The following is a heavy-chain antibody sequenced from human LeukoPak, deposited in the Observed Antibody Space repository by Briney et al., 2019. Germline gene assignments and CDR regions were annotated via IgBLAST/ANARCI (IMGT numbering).Heavy chain of an antibody. D-gene: IGHD6-13*01. CDR2: IKTDGSST. V-gene: IGHV3-74*01. J-gene: IGHJ4*02. CDR3: ARDFMYSITCAGC. Sequence: GGSLRLSCAASGFTFSSYWMHWVRHGPGKGLMWVSRIKTDGSSTSYADSLKGRFTISRGNAKNTLYLQMNSLRVEDTAVYYCARDFMYSITCAGCWGQGTLVTVSS. CDR1: GFTFSSYW.